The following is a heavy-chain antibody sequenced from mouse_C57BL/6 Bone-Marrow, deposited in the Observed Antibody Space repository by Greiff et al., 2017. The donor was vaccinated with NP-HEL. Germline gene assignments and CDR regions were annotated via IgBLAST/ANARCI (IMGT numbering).Heavy chain of an antibody. Sequence: VQLQQSGPELVKPGASVKISCKASGYTFTDYYMNWVKQSHGKSLEWIGDINPNNGGTSYNQKFKGKATLTVDKSSSTAYMELRSLTSEDSAVYYCADDYEGFAYWGQGTLVTVSA. D-gene: IGHD2-4*01. CDR1: GYTFTDYY. CDR2: INPNNGGT. J-gene: IGHJ3*01. V-gene: IGHV1-26*01. CDR3: ADDYEGFAY.